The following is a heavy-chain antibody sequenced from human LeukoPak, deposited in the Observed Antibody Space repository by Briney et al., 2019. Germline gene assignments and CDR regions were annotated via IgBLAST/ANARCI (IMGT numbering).Heavy chain of an antibody. D-gene: IGHD6-13*01. J-gene: IGHJ4*02. CDR1: GFTFSSYA. Sequence: GGSLRLSCAASGFTFSSYAMSWVRQAPGKGLEWVSGITNSGGTYYADSVKGRFTISRDNSKNTLYLQINRLRAEDTAVYYCAKDQGQQLGFSYWGQGTLVTVSS. CDR3: AKDQGQQLGFSY. V-gene: IGHV3-23*01. CDR2: ITNSGGT.